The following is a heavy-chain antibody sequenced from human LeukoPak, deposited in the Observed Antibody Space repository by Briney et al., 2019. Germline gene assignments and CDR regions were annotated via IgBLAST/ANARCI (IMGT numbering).Heavy chain of an antibody. V-gene: IGHV3-21*01. CDR1: GFTFSSYS. CDR3: ARVLVRGQQLVYYYYYMDV. D-gene: IGHD6-13*01. CDR2: ISSSSSYI. Sequence: GGSLRLSCAASGFTFSSYSMNWVRQAPGKGLVWVSSISSSSSYIYYADSVKGRFTISRDNAKNSLYLQMNSLRAEDTAVYYCARVLVRGQQLVYYYYYMDVWGKGTTVTVSS. J-gene: IGHJ6*03.